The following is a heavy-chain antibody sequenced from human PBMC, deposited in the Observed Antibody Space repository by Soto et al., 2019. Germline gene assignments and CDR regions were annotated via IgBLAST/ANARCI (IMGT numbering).Heavy chain of an antibody. J-gene: IGHJ6*03. CDR2: ISGSGGST. CDR3: AKVGYSGYDEYYNYYYYMDV. Sequence: EVQLLESGGGLVQPGGSLRLSCAASGFTFSSYAMSWVRQAPGKGLEWVSAISGSGGSTYYADSVKGRFTISRDNSKNTLYLQMNSLRAEDTAVYYCAKVGYSGYDEYYNYYYYMDVWGKGTTVTVSS. V-gene: IGHV3-23*01. CDR1: GFTFSSYA. D-gene: IGHD5-12*01.